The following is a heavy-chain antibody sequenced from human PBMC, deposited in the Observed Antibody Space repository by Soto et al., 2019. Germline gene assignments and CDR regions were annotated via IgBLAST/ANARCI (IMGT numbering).Heavy chain of an antibody. CDR2: ISYDGSNK. CDR3: ARENTAMAPHFDY. V-gene: IGHV3-30-3*01. CDR1: GFTFSSYA. Sequence: QVPLVESGGGVVQPGRSLRLSCAASGFTFSSYAMHWVRQAPGKGLEWVAVISYDGSNKYYADSVKGRFTISRDNSKNTLYLQMNSLRAEDTAVHYCARENTAMAPHFDYWGQGTLVTVSS. J-gene: IGHJ4*02. D-gene: IGHD5-18*01.